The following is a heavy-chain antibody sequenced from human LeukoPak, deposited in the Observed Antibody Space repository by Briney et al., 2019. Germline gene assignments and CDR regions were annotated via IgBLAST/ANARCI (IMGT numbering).Heavy chain of an antibody. CDR1: GFTFSSYA. CDR3: AFGSSGFSPFDY. V-gene: IGHV3-23*01. Sequence: GGSLRLSCAASGFTFSSYAMSWVRQAPGKGLEWVSAISGSGGSTYYADSVKGRFTISRDNSKNTLYLQMDSLRAEDTAIYYCAFGSSGFSPFDYWGQGTLVTVSS. CDR2: ISGSGGST. D-gene: IGHD3-22*01. J-gene: IGHJ4*02.